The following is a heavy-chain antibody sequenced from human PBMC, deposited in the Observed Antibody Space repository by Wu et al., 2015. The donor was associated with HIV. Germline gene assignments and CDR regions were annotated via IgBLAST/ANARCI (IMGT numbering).Heavy chain of an antibody. D-gene: IGHD2-21*02. CDR1: GGTFSSYG. V-gene: IGHV1-69*09. J-gene: IGHJ4*02. CDR3: TRSTFAGGSDTWYSFDK. CDR2: IIPPLGKS. Sequence: QVQLVQSGAEVKKPGSSVKVSCKASGGTFSSYGISWVRQAPGQGPEWMGRIIPPLGKSNYGQKFQGRVTITADEYMRTAYMELTNLKSEDTAVYFCTRSTFAGGSDTWYSFDKWGQGTLVSVSS.